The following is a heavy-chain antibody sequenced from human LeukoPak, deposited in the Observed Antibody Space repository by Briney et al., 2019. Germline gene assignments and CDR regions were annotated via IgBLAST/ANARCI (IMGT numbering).Heavy chain of an antibody. Sequence: SQTRSLTCVVSGDSVASKNGAWNWIRQSPSRGLEWLGRTYYRSKWYNDSAESMEGRMTISQDTSKNQYSLHLNSVTPDDTAEYYSARDFGTTGWHTFDYWGQRTLVTASS. V-gene: IGHV6-1*01. CDR2: TYYRSKWYN. D-gene: IGHD6-19*01. CDR3: ARDFGTTGWHTFDY. J-gene: IGHJ4*02. CDR1: GDSVASKNGA.